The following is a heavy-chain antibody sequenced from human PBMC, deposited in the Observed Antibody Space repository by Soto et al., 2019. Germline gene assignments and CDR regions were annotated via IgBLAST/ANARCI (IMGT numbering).Heavy chain of an antibody. Sequence: QVQLVQSGAEVKKPGASVKVSCKASGYTFTSYGISWVRQAPGQGLEWMGWINVYNGNTNYAQKLQGRVTMTTDTSTSTGYLDLRSLRSDGTAVYFCAGDTSCGEYDYWGQGTLVTVSS. D-gene: IGHD3-10*01. CDR3: AGDTSCGEYDY. V-gene: IGHV1-18*01. CDR2: INVYNGNT. CDR1: GYTFTSYG. J-gene: IGHJ4*02.